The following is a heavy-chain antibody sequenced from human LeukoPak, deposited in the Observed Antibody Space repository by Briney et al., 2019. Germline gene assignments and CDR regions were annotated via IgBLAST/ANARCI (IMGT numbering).Heavy chain of an antibody. CDR1: GGSFSGYY. CDR2: INHSGST. V-gene: IGHV4-34*01. Sequence: SETLSLTCAVYGGSFSGYYWSWIRQPPGKGLEWIGEINHSGSTIYNPSLKSRVTMSVDTSKNQFSLKLSSVTAADTAVYYCARCRGGFYVGAFDIWGQGTMVTVSS. D-gene: IGHD1-26*01. CDR3: ARCRGGFYVGAFDI. J-gene: IGHJ3*02.